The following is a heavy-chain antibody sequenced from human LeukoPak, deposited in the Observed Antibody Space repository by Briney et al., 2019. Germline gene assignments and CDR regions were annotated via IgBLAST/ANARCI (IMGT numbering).Heavy chain of an antibody. CDR3: AREGYYASSGYSIRFSY. Sequence: GGSLRLSCEASEFTFSSYWMHWVRQAPGKGLVWVSRINSDGRTTIYADSVKGRFTISRDNAKNTLYLQMNSLRAEDTAVYYCAREGYYASSGYSIRFSYWGQGTLVTVSS. V-gene: IGHV3-74*01. J-gene: IGHJ4*02. CDR1: EFTFSSYW. CDR2: INSDGRTT. D-gene: IGHD3-22*01.